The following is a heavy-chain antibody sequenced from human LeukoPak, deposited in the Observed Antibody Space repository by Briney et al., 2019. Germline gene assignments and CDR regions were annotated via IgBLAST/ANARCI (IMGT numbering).Heavy chain of an antibody. CDR2: IYPGDSDT. D-gene: IGHD3-10*01. CDR3: ARQLRAYYNPGSYYFDY. Sequence: KLGESLKISCQGSGSTFTTYWIGWLPQIPGKGLEYMGIIYPGDSDTRYSPSFQGQVSISAAKSISTAYLQWSSLKASDTAIYYCARQLRAYYNPGSYYFDYWGQGILVTVSS. V-gene: IGHV5-51*01. CDR1: GSTFTTYW. J-gene: IGHJ4*02.